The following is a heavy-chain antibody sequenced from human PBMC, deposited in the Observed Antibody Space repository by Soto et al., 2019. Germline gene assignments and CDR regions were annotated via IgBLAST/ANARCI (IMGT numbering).Heavy chain of an antibody. Sequence: SETLSLTCTVSGDSITDYYWSWIRESPGKGLEWIAYIHHTGTANYNPSLKSRVTISVDTSKSQFSLRLSSVTAADTAVYFCARYSVATIRFFDYWGQGTLVTVSS. CDR1: GDSITDYY. CDR3: ARYSVATIRFFDY. V-gene: IGHV4-59*01. D-gene: IGHD5-12*01. J-gene: IGHJ4*02. CDR2: IHHTGTA.